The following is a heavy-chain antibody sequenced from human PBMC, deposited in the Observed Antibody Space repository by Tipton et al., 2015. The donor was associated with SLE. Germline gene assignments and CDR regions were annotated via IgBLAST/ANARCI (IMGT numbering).Heavy chain of an antibody. Sequence: TLSLTCTVSGGSISSYYWSWIRQPPGKGLEWIGYIYTSGSTNYNPSLKSRVTISVDTSKNQFSLKLSSVTAADTAVYYCAREGVVPAAEDYWGQGTLVTVSS. J-gene: IGHJ4*02. CDR1: GGSISSYY. CDR3: AREGVVPAAEDY. V-gene: IGHV4-4*09. D-gene: IGHD2-2*01. CDR2: IYTSGST.